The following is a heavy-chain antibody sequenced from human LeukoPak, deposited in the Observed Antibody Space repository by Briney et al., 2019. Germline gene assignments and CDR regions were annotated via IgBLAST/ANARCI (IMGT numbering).Heavy chain of an antibody. CDR3: ARELKPYSGSPYYYYYYMDV. Sequence: PSETLSLTCTVSGGSISSSSYYWGWIRQPPGKGLEWIGYIYYSGSTNYNPSLKSRVTISVDTSKNQFSLKLSSVTAADTAVYYCARELKPYSGSPYYYYYYMDVWGKGTTVTISS. CDR2: IYYSGST. J-gene: IGHJ6*03. D-gene: IGHD1-26*01. CDR1: GGSISSSSYY. V-gene: IGHV4-61*01.